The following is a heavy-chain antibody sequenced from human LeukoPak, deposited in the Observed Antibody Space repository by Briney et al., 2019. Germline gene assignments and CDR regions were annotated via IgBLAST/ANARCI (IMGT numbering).Heavy chain of an antibody. J-gene: IGHJ5*02. CDR1: GGSVTSTNW. Sequence: TLTLICDVSGGSVTSTNWWTWLRQPPGKGLEGIGYTHYSGRTYYSPSLKSRVTISADTSKNQFSLTLSSVTAADTAVYYCARTYCSGGTCYGLGPWRQGHVLTVSS. CDR2: THYSGRT. D-gene: IGHD2-15*01. CDR3: ARTYCSGGTCYGLGP. V-gene: IGHV4-30-4*01.